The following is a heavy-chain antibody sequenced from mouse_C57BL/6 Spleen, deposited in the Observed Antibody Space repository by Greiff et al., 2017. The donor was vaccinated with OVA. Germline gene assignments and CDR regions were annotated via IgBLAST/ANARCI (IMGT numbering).Heavy chain of an antibody. J-gene: IGHJ2*01. D-gene: IGHD2-1*01. V-gene: IGHV1-54*01. CDR3: ARGNYGY. CDR2: INPGSGGT. CDR1: GYAFTNYL. Sequence: LVESGAELVRPGTSVKVSCKASGYAFTNYLLEWVKQRPGQGLEWIGVINPGSGGTNYNEKFKGKATLTADKSSSTAYMQLSSVTSEDSAVYFCARGNYGYWGQGTTLTVSS.